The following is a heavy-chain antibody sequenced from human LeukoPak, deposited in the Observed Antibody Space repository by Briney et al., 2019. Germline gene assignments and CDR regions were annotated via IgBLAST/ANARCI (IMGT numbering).Heavy chain of an antibody. CDR1: GGSFSGYY. J-gene: IGHJ6*02. V-gene: IGHV4-34*01. Sequence: SETLSLTCAVYGGSFSGYYWSRIRQPPGKGLEWIGEINHSGSTNYNPSLKSRVTISVDTSKNQFSLKLSSVTAADTAVYYCASSDSKGPYYYYYYGMDVWGQGTTVTVSS. D-gene: IGHD4-11*01. CDR3: ASSDSKGPYYYYYYGMDV. CDR2: INHSGST.